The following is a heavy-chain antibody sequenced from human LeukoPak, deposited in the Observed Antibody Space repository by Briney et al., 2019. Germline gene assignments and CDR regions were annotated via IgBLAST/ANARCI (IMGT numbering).Heavy chain of an antibody. D-gene: IGHD3-22*01. CDR1: GGTFSSYA. Sequence: SVKVSCKASGGTFSSYAISWVRPAPGQGLEWMGGIIPIFGTANYAQKFQGRVTITTDESTSTAYMELSSLRSEDTAVYYCARMTPYPLYYDSSGYFSDYNWFDPWGQGTLVTVSS. CDR2: IIPIFGTA. J-gene: IGHJ5*02. V-gene: IGHV1-69*05. CDR3: ARMTPYPLYYDSSGYFSDYNWFDP.